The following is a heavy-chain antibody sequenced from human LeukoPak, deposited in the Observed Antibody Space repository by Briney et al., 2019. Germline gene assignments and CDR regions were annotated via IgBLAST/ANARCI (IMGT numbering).Heavy chain of an antibody. J-gene: IGHJ4*02. V-gene: IGHV3-23*01. D-gene: IGHD2-2*01. Sequence: GGSLRLSCAASGFTFSSYAMSWVRQAPGKGLEWVSAISGSGGSTYYADSVKGRFTISGDNSKNTLYLQMNSLRAEDTAVYYCAKGVVGGYYFDYWGQGTLVTVSS. CDR1: GFTFSSYA. CDR3: AKGVVGGYYFDY. CDR2: ISGSGGST.